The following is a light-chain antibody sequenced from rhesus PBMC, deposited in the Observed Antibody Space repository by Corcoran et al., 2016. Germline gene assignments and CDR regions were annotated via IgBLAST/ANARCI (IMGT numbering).Light chain of an antibody. Sequence: DIQMTQSPSSLSASVGDRVTITCRASENVNTYLTWYPQKPGKAPKLLIYKASILQSGVPSRFRGSGSGTDFTFTISSLQPEDVATYYCQHGYLTPYSVGQGTKVEIK. V-gene: IGKV1-74*01. CDR1: ENVNTY. CDR3: QHGYLTPYS. CDR2: KAS. J-gene: IGKJ2*01.